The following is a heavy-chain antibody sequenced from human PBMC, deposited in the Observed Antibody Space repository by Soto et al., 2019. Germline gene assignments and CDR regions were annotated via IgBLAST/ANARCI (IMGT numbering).Heavy chain of an antibody. V-gene: IGHV4-30-2*01. CDR3: AREMTIFGVAPGGGVDV. CDR1: GGSISTSDYS. Sequence: QLQLQESGSGLVQPSQTLSLTCTASGGSISTSDYSWTWIRQPPGGGLEWIGSIYQTGRTYVIPSLKSRVTSAPDKSKNQFSLNLTSVTAADTALYYCAREMTIFGVAPGGGVDVWGQGTTVTVSS. J-gene: IGHJ6*02. D-gene: IGHD3-3*01. CDR2: IYQTGRT.